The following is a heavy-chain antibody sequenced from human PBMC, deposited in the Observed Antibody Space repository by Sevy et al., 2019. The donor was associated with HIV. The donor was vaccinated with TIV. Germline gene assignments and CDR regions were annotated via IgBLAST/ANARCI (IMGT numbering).Heavy chain of an antibody. V-gene: IGHV6-1*01. CDR2: TFYRSKWYN. CDR3: ARASSSSWYGRAFDI. J-gene: IGHJ3*02. Sequence: SQTLSLTCAISGDSVSSNSAAWSWIRQSPSRGLEWLGRTFYRSKWYNDYALSVRSRITINPDTSKNQFSLQLNSVTPDDTALYYSARASSSSWYGRAFDIWGQGTMVTVSS. CDR1: GDSVSSNSAA. D-gene: IGHD6-13*01.